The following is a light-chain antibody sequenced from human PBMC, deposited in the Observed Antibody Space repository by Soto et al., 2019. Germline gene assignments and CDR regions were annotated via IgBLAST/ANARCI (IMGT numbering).Light chain of an antibody. Sequence: QFALTQPASVSGSPGQSITISCTGTSSDVGGYNYVSWYQQHPGKAPKLIIYEVSNRPSGVSNRFSGSESGNTASLTISGLQAEDEADYYCNSYTSSTTWVFGGGTKVTVL. CDR1: SSDVGGYNY. CDR2: EVS. J-gene: IGLJ3*02. V-gene: IGLV2-14*01. CDR3: NSYTSSTTWV.